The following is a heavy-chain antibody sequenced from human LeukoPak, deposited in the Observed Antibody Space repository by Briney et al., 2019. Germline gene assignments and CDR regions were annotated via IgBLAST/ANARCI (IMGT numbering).Heavy chain of an antibody. CDR1: GYTFTDYS. J-gene: IGHJ3*01. CDR2: INPNGGGT. D-gene: IGHD4-11*01. CDR3: ARDLRILTTITTYWEGAFGV. Sequence: ASVKVSCKASGYTFTDYSVHWVRQAPGQGLEWMGWINPNGGGTHYSQRFQGRVTMTRDTSFTSVYMELSRLKSDDTAVYYCARDLRILTTITTYWEGAFGVWGHGTTVTVSS. V-gene: IGHV1-2*02.